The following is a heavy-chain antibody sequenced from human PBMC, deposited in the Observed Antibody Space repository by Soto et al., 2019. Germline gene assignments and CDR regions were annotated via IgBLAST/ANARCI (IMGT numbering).Heavy chain of an antibody. CDR2: IIAYNGNT. CDR3: ARDRDVVVVAATPLGWFDP. D-gene: IGHD2-15*01. J-gene: IGHJ5*02. V-gene: IGHV1-18*04. CDR1: GYTFTSYG. Sequence: SVKVSCKASGYTFTSYGMSWVRQAPGQGLEWMGWIIAYNGNTNYAQKLQGRVTMTTDTSTSTAYMELRSLRSDDTAVYYCARDRDVVVVAATPLGWFDPWGQGTLVTVSS.